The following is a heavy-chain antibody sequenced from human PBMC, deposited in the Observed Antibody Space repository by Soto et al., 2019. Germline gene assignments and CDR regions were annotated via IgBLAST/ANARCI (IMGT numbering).Heavy chain of an antibody. V-gene: IGHV3-48*03. CDR2: ISSSVSTI. CDR3: AISRDYYDSSGYFGGPY. D-gene: IGHD3-22*01. J-gene: IGHJ4*02. CDR1: GFTFSSYE. Sequence: PGGSLRLSCAASGFTFSSYEMNWVRQAPGKGLEWVSYISSSVSTIYYADSVKGRFTISRDNAKNSLYLQMNSLRAEDTAVYYCAISRDYYDSSGYFGGPYWGQGTLVTVSS.